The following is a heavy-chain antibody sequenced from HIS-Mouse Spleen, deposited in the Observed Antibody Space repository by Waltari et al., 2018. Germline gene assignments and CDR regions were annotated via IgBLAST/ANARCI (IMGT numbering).Heavy chain of an antibody. Sequence: HLQLQESGPGLVKPSETRSLTCTVSGGSISSGSYYGGWIRQPPGKGLEWIGSIYYSGSTYYNPSLKSRVTISVDTSKNQFSLKLSSVTAADTAVYYCAREIPYSSSWYDWYFDLWGRGTLVTVSS. J-gene: IGHJ2*01. D-gene: IGHD6-13*01. CDR1: GGSISSGSYY. V-gene: IGHV4-39*07. CDR3: AREIPYSSSWYDWYFDL. CDR2: IYYSGST.